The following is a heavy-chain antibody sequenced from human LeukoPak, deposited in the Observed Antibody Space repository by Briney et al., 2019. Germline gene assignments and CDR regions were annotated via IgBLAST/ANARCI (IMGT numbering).Heavy chain of an antibody. Sequence: SETLSLTCAVYGGSFSGYYWSWIRQPPGKGLEWIGEINHSGSTNYNPSLKSRVTISVDTSKNQFSLKLSSVTAADTAVYYCARDRKGYCSSTSCYDAFDIWGQGTVVTVPS. D-gene: IGHD2-2*01. J-gene: IGHJ3*02. CDR3: ARDRKGYCSSTSCYDAFDI. V-gene: IGHV4-34*01. CDR2: INHSGST. CDR1: GGSFSGYY.